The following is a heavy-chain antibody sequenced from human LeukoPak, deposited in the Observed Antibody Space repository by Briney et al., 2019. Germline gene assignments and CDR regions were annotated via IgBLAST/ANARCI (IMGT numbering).Heavy chain of an antibody. CDR1: GASLNGHY. J-gene: IGHJ4*02. CDR2: IYYSGST. V-gene: IGHV4-59*08. Sequence: SETLSLTCAVYGASLNGHYWSWIRQPPGKGLEWIGYIYYSGSTNYNPSLKSRVTISVDTSKNQFSLKLSSVTAADTAVYYCARLEGSGWYQYYWGQGTLVTVSP. D-gene: IGHD6-19*01. CDR3: ARLEGSGWYQYY.